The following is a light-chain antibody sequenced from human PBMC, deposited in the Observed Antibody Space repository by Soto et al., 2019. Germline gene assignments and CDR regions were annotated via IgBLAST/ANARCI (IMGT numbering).Light chain of an antibody. CDR3: QVWDSDSDHLYV. CDR2: NDS. Sequence: ELTQPPSVSVAPGQTARITCGGNNIGRKGVHWYQQRPGQAPILIVYNDSERPSGIPERFSGSNSGNTATLTISGVVGGDEADYYCQVWDSDSDHLYVFGTGTKLTVL. V-gene: IGLV3-21*02. CDR1: NIGRKG. J-gene: IGLJ1*01.